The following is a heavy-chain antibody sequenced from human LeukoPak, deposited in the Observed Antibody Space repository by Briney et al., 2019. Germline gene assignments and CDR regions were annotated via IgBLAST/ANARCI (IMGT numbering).Heavy chain of an antibody. CDR2: ISGTGSGT. CDR3: AKDGYSYASDYYYYYLDV. V-gene: IGHV3-23*01. D-gene: IGHD5-18*01. J-gene: IGHJ6*03. Sequence: GGSLRLSCEASGFTFINYAMTWVRQAPGKGLEWVSGISGTGSGTNYADSVKGRFTISRDNSNNTLYLQMNSLRAEDTAVCYCAKDGYSYASDYYYYYLDVWGKGTTVTVSS. CDR1: GFTFINYA.